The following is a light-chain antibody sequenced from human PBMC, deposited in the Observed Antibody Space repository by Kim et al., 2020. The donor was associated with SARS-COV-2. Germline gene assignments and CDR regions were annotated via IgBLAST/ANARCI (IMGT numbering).Light chain of an antibody. V-gene: IGLV2-14*03. CDR2: DVS. CDR3: SSYTTSSSRV. Sequence: QSVLTQPASVSGSPGQSITISCTGTSSDVGGYNHVSWYQQHPGKAPKLLIYDVSNRLSGISNRFSGSKSGDTASLTISGLQAEDEADYYCSSYTTSSSRVFGTGTKVTVL. J-gene: IGLJ1*01. CDR1: SSDVGGYNH.